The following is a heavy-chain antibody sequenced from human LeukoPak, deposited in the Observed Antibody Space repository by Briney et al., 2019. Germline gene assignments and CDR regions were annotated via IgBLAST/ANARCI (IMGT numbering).Heavy chain of an antibody. Sequence: GGSLRLSCAASGFTFSSYSMNWVRQAPGKGLEWVSSISSSSSHIYYADSVKGRFTISRDNAKNSLYLQMNSLRAEDTAVYYCARGISSEGDVWGKGTTVTVSS. CDR1: GFTFSSYS. D-gene: IGHD2/OR15-2a*01. CDR3: ARGISSEGDV. CDR2: ISSSSSHI. J-gene: IGHJ6*04. V-gene: IGHV3-21*01.